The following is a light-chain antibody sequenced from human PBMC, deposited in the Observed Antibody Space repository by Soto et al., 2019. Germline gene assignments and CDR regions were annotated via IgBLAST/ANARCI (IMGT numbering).Light chain of an antibody. J-gene: IGLJ2*01. CDR1: SSNIGRNT. CDR3: DAWDDSLNGHVV. V-gene: IGLV1-44*01. Sequence: QSVLTQPPSASGTPGQRVTISCSGSSSNIGRNTVNWYLHLPGTAPKLLIYSNNQRPSAVADRFSGSKSGPSATLAISGLQSEDEAEYYCDAWDDSLNGHVVFGGGTKLTVL. CDR2: SNN.